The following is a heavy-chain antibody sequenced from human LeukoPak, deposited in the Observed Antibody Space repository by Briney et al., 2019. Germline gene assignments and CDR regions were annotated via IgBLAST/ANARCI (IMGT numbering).Heavy chain of an antibody. V-gene: IGHV3-53*01. CDR2: IYSDNT. D-gene: IGHD4/OR15-4a*01. J-gene: IGHJ4*02. CDR3: ARRAGAYSHPYDY. Sequence: GGTLRLSCTVSGSTVSSNSMSWVRQAPGKGLEWVSFIYSDNTHYSDSVKGRFTISRDNSKNTLYLQMNSLRAEDTAVYYCARRAGAYSHPYDYWGQGTLVTVSS. CDR1: GSTVSSNS.